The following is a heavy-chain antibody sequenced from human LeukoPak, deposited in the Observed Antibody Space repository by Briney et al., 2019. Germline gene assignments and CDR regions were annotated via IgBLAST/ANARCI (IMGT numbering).Heavy chain of an antibody. D-gene: IGHD1-14*01. CDR1: EFTFSNYA. Sequence: GGSLRLSCAASEFTFSNYAMNWVRQAPGKGLEWVSGISGGGGSTYYADSVKGRFTISRDNPKNTLYLQMDSLRAEDTALYYCAKGSGINHYHWIDPWGQGTLVTVSS. CDR2: ISGGGGST. J-gene: IGHJ5*02. V-gene: IGHV3-23*01. CDR3: AKGSGINHYHWIDP.